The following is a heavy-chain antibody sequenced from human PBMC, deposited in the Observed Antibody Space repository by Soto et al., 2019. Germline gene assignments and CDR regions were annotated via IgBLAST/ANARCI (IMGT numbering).Heavy chain of an antibody. D-gene: IGHD3-10*01. CDR2: IYYSGST. CDR3: ARAFAGGSSYYYGMDV. CDR1: GGSISIYY. V-gene: IGHV4-59*01. J-gene: IGHJ6*01. Sequence: LALTCTVSGGSISIYYWSWIRQPPGKGLEWIGYIYYSGSTNYNPSLKGRVAISVDTSKNQFSLKLSSVTAAGTAVYYCARAFAGGSSYYYGMDVWGHGTTVNVSS.